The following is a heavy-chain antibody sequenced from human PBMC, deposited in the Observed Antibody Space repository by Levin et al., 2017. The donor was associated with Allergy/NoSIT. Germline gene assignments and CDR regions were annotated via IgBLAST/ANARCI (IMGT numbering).Heavy chain of an antibody. CDR3: ASKRSNWGSGYFDL. CDR1: GFTFSDFY. V-gene: IGHV3-11*01. J-gene: IGHJ2*01. Sequence: PGGSLRLSCSASGFTFSDFYMTWIRQAPGKGLDWISYIDSIGSTISYADSVKGRFTISRDNAENSLYLQMNSLRADDTAIYFCASKRSNWGSGYFDLWGRGTLVTVSS. D-gene: IGHD7-27*01. CDR2: IDSIGSTI.